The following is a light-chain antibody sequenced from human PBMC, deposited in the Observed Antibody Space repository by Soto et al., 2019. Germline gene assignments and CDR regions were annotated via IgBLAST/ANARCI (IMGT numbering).Light chain of an antibody. CDR3: QQYHTAPSWT. CDR1: QSVLYSSNNKNY. Sequence: DIVMTQSPDSLAVSLGERATINCKSSQSVLYSSNNKNYLAWYQQKPGQPPKLLIYWASTRESGVPDRFSGSGSGTDFTLTISNLQAEDVAVYYCQQYHTAPSWTFGQGTKAEIK. V-gene: IGKV4-1*01. CDR2: WAS. J-gene: IGKJ1*01.